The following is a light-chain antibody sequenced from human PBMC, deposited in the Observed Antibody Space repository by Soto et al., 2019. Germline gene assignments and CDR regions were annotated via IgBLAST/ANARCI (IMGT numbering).Light chain of an antibody. CDR2: GAS. CDR1: QSVGSSY. Sequence: EIVLTQSPGPLSLSPGERATLSCRASQSVGSSYLAWYQQKPGQAPRLLINGASSSATGIPDRFSGSGAGTDFTLTISRLEPEDFAVYYCLQYGRSPYTFGQGTKLEIK. V-gene: IGKV3-20*01. CDR3: LQYGRSPYT. J-gene: IGKJ2*01.